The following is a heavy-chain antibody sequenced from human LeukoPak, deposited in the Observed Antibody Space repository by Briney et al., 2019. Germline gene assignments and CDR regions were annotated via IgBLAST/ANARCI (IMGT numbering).Heavy chain of an antibody. CDR1: GGTFSSYA. Sequence: ASVKVSCKASGGTFSSYAISWVRQAPGQGLGWMGGIIPIFGTANYAQKFQGRVTTTADESTSTAYMELSSLRSEDTAVYYCARAISSGSYPDYWGQGTLVTVSS. CDR2: IIPIFGTA. V-gene: IGHV1-69*13. CDR3: ARAISSGSYPDY. D-gene: IGHD1-26*01. J-gene: IGHJ4*02.